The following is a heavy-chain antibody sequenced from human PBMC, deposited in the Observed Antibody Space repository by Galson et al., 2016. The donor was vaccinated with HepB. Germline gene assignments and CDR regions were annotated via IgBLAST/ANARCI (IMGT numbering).Heavy chain of an antibody. J-gene: IGHJ6*02. CDR3: ATCEAVGDGEYPNADGYGMDV. CDR2: IIPLLGKA. V-gene: IGHV1-69*13. CDR1: GGTLSSNA. D-gene: IGHD4-17*01. Sequence: SVKVSCKASGGTLSSNALSWVRQAPGQGFEWMGGIIPLLGKANYAQKFQGRVTMTADESTSTAYMELSSLRSEDTAVYYCATCEAVGDGEYPNADGYGMDVWGQGTTVIVSS.